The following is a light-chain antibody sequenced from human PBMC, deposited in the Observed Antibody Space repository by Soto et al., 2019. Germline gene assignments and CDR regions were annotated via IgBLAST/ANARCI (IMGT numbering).Light chain of an antibody. V-gene: IGKV1-5*01. CDR1: QTVERW. J-gene: IGKJ1*01. CDR2: DVS. Sequence: DIPMTKSPSTLPASVGDRVTISCRASQTVERWLAWYQQKPGKAPKLLISDVSTLERGVPSRFSGSGSATEFPLTSSGLQSDDFATYYCQQYKDHVWTFGQGTKV. CDR3: QQYKDHVWT.